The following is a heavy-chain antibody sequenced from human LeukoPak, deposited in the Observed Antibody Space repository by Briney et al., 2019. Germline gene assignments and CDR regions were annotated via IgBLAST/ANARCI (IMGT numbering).Heavy chain of an antibody. CDR3: ARGVDTMGLYYYDSSGYYVYAFDI. CDR1: GYSISSGYY. D-gene: IGHD3-22*01. CDR2: IYHSGST. Sequence: SETLSLTCTVSGYSISSGYYWGWIRQPPGKGLEWIGSIYHSGSTYYNPSLKSRVTISVDTSKNQFSLKLSSVTAADTAVYYCARGVDTMGLYYYDSSGYYVYAFDIWGQGTMVTVSS. J-gene: IGHJ3*02. V-gene: IGHV4-38-2*02.